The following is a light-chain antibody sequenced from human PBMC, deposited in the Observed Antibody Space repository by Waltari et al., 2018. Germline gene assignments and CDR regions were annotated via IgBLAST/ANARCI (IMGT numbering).Light chain of an antibody. V-gene: IGLV1-47*01. J-gene: IGLJ1*01. CDR3: AAWDDSPSGYV. CDR2: DDN. CDR1: SPNLVTHH. Sequence: HSVLTQPPSAAGPPGQRVPISCSGSSPNLVTHHVYWYQQFPGRAPRLLIYDDNQRPSGVPSRFSVSKSGTSASLVISGLRSDDEANYYCAAWDDSPSGYVFGTGTEVTVL.